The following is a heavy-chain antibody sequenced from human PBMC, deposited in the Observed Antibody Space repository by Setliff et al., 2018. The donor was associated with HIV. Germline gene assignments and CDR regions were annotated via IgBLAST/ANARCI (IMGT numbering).Heavy chain of an antibody. J-gene: IGHJ4*02. CDR2: IKEDGREK. Sequence: GGSLRLSWAASGFSFSNSWMTWVRQAPGKGLEWVATIKEDGREKYYVGSVKGRFTISRDNAKRSLYLQMNRLKTDDTAFYYCATFADGPDSWGQGTLVTVSS. V-gene: IGHV3-7*01. CDR3: ATFADGPDS. D-gene: IGHD3-3*01. CDR1: GFSFSNSW.